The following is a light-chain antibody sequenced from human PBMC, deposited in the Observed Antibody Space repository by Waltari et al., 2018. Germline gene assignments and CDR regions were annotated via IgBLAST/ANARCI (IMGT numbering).Light chain of an antibody. V-gene: IGKV3-15*01. CDR3: QQYNNWPPWT. CDR1: QSVGNA. J-gene: IGKJ1*01. Sequence: EIVLAQSPATLSVSPGERPTLSCRASQSVGNALAWYQQKTGQGPRLLIYDASTRAADIPARFSGSGSGTEFTLTISSMQSEDFALYYCQQYNNWPPWTFGQGTKVEIK. CDR2: DAS.